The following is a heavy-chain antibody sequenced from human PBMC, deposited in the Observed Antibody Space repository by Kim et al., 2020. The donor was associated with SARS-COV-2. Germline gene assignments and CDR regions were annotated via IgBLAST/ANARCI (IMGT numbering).Heavy chain of an antibody. Sequence: GGSLRLSCAASGFIFNSYAMNWVRQAPGKGLEWVSHISSSANTVYYADSVKGRFTISRDNAKNSLYLQMNSLRDEDTAVYFCARGGPFLTYYYDSSGLPFDYWGQGTLVTVSS. V-gene: IGHV3-48*02. D-gene: IGHD3-22*01. CDR3: ARGGPFLTYYYDSSGLPFDY. CDR1: GFIFNSYA. CDR2: ISSSANTV. J-gene: IGHJ4*02.